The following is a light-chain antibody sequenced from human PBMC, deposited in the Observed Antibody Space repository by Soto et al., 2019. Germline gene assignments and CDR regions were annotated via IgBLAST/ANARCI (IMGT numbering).Light chain of an antibody. V-gene: IGLV2-8*01. J-gene: IGLJ2*01. Sequence: QSALTQPPSASGSPGQSVTISCTGTSSDVGGYNYVSWYQQHSGKAPNLMIYEVSKRPSGVPDRFSGSKSGNTASLTVSGLQAEGEADYYCSSYAGSNNFVVFGGGTKLTVL. CDR3: SSYAGSNNFVV. CDR1: SSDVGGYNY. CDR2: EVS.